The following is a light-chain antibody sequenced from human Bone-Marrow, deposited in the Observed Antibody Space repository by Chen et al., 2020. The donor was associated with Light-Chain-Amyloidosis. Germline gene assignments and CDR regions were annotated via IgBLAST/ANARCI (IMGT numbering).Light chain of an antibody. V-gene: IGLV3-25*03. CDR2: RDT. CDR3: QSADSSGTYEVI. Sequence: SYEPTQPPSVSVSPGQTARITCSGDDLPTKYAYWYQQKPGQAPVLVIHRDTERPSGISDRFSGSSSGTTATLTISGVQAEDEADYHCQSADSSGTYEVIFGGGTKLTVL. CDR1: DLPTKY. J-gene: IGLJ2*01.